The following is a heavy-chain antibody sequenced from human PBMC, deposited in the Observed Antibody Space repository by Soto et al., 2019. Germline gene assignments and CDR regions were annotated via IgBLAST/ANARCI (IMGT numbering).Heavy chain of an antibody. CDR2: TYYRSKWYN. CDR3: ARDGITIFGVVLFYYMDV. D-gene: IGHD3-3*01. Sequence: PSQTLSLTCAISGDSVSSNSAAWNWIRQSPSRGLEWLGRTYYRSKWYNDYAVSVKSRITINPDTSKNQFSLQLNSVTPEDTAVYYCARDGITIFGVVLFYYMDVWGKGTTVTVSS. J-gene: IGHJ6*03. V-gene: IGHV6-1*01. CDR1: GDSVSSNSAA.